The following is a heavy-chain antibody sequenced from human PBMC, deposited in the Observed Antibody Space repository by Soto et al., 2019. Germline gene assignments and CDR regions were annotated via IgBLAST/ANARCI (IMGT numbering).Heavy chain of an antibody. CDR2: IIPIFGTA. V-gene: IGHV1-69*06. J-gene: IGHJ6*02. Sequence: SVKVSWKASGGTFSSYAISWVRQAPGQGLDWMGGIIPIFGTANYAQKFQGRVTITADKSTSTAYMELSSLRSEDTAVYYCASGRWYCSSTSCAEGYYYYGMDIWG. CDR1: GGTFSSYA. CDR3: ASGRWYCSSTSCAEGYYYYGMDI. D-gene: IGHD2-2*01.